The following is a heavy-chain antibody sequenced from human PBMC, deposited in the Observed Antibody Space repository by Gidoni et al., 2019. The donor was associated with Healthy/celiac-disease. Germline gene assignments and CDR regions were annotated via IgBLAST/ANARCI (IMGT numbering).Heavy chain of an antibody. D-gene: IGHD3-9*01. J-gene: IGHJ4*02. V-gene: IGHV3-9*01. Sequence: EVQLVASGGGLVQPGRSLRLSCAASGFTFDDYAMHWVRQAPGKGLEWVSGISWNSGSIGYADSVKGRFTISRDNAKNSLYLQMNSLRAEDTALYYCAKYDIVTGFDYWGQGTLVTVSS. CDR3: AKYDIVTGFDY. CDR2: ISWNSGSI. CDR1: GFTFDDYA.